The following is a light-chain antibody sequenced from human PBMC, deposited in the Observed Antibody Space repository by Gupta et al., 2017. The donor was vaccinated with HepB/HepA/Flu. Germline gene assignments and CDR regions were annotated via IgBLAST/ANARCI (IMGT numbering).Light chain of an antibody. CDR2: DAS. CDR3: QQEDNLPLT. CDR1: QDISNY. V-gene: IGKV1-33*01. J-gene: IGKJ3*01. Sequence: DIQMTQSPSSLSASVGDRVTITCQASQDISNYLNWYQQKPGKAPKLLIYDASNLETGVPSRFSGSGSRTDFTFTISSLQPEDIATYYCQQEDNLPLTFGHGTKVDIK.